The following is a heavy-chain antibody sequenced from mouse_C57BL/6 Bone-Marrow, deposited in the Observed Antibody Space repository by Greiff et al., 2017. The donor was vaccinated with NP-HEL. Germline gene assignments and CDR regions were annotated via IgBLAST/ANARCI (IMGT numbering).Heavy chain of an antibody. J-gene: IGHJ4*01. Sequence: QVQLQQPGAELVKPGASVKVSCKASGYTFTSYWMHWVKQRPGQGLEWIGNINPSNGGTNYNEKFKSKATLTVDKSSSTAYMQLSSLTSEDSAVYYCARDGYYVASAMDYWGQGTSVTVSS. V-gene: IGHV1-53*01. D-gene: IGHD2-3*01. CDR1: GYTFTSYW. CDR2: INPSNGGT. CDR3: ARDGYYVASAMDY.